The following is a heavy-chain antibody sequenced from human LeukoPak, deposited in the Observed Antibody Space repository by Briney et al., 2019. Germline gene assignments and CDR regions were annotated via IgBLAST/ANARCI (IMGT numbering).Heavy chain of an antibody. V-gene: IGHV3-7*01. CDR2: ITQDGSEK. CDR3: ASSRCRTDY. Sequence: GGTLRLSCAASGFTFSTYWMSWVRQAPGKGLEWVANITQDGSEKYSVDSVKGRFTIARDNAENSLYLQMNSLRADDTALYYWASSRCRTDYWGQGTLVTVSS. CDR1: GFTFSTYW. J-gene: IGHJ4*02. D-gene: IGHD1-14*01.